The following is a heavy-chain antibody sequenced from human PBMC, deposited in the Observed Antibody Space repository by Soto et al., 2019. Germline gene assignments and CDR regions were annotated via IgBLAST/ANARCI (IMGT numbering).Heavy chain of an antibody. CDR2: ISYDGSNK. V-gene: IGHV3-30-3*01. J-gene: IGHJ4*02. CDR3: ARAGFNYYFDY. CDR1: GFPFNNYA. Sequence: GGSLRLSCAASGFPFNNYAMHWVRQAPGKGLEWVAVISYDGSNKYYADSVKGRLTISRDNSKNTVYLQLNSLRAEDTAVYFCARAGFNYYFDYWGLGTLVTVSS.